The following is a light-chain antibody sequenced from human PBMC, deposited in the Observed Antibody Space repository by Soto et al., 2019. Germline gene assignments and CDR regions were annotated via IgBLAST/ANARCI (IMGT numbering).Light chain of an antibody. V-gene: IGKV3-20*01. Sequence: EIVLTQSPGTLSLSAGERATLSCRASQSVSSRHLAWYQQKPGQAPRLLIFDASSRATGIPDRFSGSGSGTDFTLTISRLEPEDLAVYYCQQYGSSPYTFGQGTKVDIK. CDR2: DAS. CDR1: QSVSSRH. CDR3: QQYGSSPYT. J-gene: IGKJ2*01.